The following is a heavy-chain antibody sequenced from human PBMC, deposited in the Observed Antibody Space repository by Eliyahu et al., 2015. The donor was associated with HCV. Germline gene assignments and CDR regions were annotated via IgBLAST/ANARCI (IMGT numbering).Heavy chain of an antibody. CDR1: GGSFRGYY. D-gene: IGHD2-2*01. Sequence: QVQLQQWGAGLLKPSETLSLTCAVYGGSFRGYYWSWIRQPPGKGLEWIGEINHSGSTNYNPSLKSRVTISVDTSKNQFSLKLSSVTAADTAVYYCARGACSSTSCYKAYWGQGTLVTVSS. CDR3: ARGACSSTSCYKAY. J-gene: IGHJ4*02. CDR2: INHSGST. V-gene: IGHV4-34*01.